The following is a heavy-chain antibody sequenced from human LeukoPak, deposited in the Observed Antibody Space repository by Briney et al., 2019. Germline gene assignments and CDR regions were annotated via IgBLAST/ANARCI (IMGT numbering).Heavy chain of an antibody. CDR1: GYSISGVYL. J-gene: IGHJ4*02. Sequence: SETLSLTCDVSGYSISGVYLWGWLPQPPGMGMEWIGSTALRGSTYYNPSLRGRVSISTDGTKNQFSLSLTSVTDAATAIYYCAGVSCNSGWFFDYWGQGTLAIVSS. V-gene: IGHV4-38-2*01. CDR2: TALRGST. CDR3: AGVSCNSGWFFDY. D-gene: IGHD6-19*01.